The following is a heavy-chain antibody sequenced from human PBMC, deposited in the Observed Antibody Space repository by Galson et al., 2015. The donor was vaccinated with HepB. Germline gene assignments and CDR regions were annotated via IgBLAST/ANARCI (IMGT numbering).Heavy chain of an antibody. CDR3: ARDLFTAAGTNWFDP. D-gene: IGHD6-13*01. J-gene: IGHJ5*02. CDR2: INPSGGST. Sequence: SVKVSCKASGYTFTSYYMHWVRQAPGQGLEWMGIINPSGGSTSYAQKFQGRVTMTRDTSTSTVYMELSSLRSEDTAVYYCARDLFTAAGTNWFDPWGQGTLVTVSS. V-gene: IGHV1-46*01. CDR1: GYTFTSYY.